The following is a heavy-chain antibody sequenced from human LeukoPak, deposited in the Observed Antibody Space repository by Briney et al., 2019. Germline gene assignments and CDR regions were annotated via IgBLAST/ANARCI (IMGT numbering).Heavy chain of an antibody. V-gene: IGHV3-23*01. D-gene: IGHD5/OR15-5a*01. Sequence: GGSLRLSCTGSGFXFRTYAFSWVRQAPGKGLEWVSATGSNGETYYADSVKGRFTISRDNSKNTLYLQMNSLRADDTAVYYCAKARGSSVYEQFDYWGQGTQVTVSP. CDR1: GFXFRTYA. CDR2: TGSNGET. CDR3: AKARGSSVYEQFDY. J-gene: IGHJ4*02.